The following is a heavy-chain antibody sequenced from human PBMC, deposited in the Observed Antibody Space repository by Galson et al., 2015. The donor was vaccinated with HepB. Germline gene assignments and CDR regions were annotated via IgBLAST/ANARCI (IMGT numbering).Heavy chain of an antibody. CDR1: GFTFSSYW. V-gene: IGHV3-74*01. J-gene: IGHJ4*02. CDR3: ARGNDFWSGYSRPFVY. Sequence: SLRLSCAASGFTFSSYWMHWVRHAPGKGLVWASRINSDGSSTSYADSVKGRFTISRDNAKNTLYLQMNSLRAEDTAVYYCARGNDFWSGYSRPFVYWGQGTLVTVSS. D-gene: IGHD3-3*01. CDR2: INSDGSST.